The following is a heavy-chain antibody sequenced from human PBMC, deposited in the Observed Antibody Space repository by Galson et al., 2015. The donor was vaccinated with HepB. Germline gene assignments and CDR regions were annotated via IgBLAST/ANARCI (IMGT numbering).Heavy chain of an antibody. CDR3: AKDLSRRGESYPDI. CDR2: ISYDGSNK. Sequence: SLRLSCAASGFTFSSYGMHWVRQAPGKGLEWVAVISYDGSNKYYADSVKGRFTISRDNSKNTLYLQMNSLRAEDTAVYYCAKDLSRRGESYPDIWGQGTMVTVSS. J-gene: IGHJ3*02. V-gene: IGHV3-30*18. D-gene: IGHD2-2*01. CDR1: GFTFSSYG.